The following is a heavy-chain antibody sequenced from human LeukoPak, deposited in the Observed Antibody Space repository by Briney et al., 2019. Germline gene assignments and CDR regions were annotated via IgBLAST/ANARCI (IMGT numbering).Heavy chain of an antibody. CDR3: ARGIAAAGTTLYN. Sequence: GGSLRLSCAVSGFTVSSNYMSWVRQAPGKGLEWVSVIYSDGSTYSADSVKGRFTISRDNSKNTLYLQINSLRAEDTAVYYCARGIAAAGTTLYNWGQGTLLTVSS. D-gene: IGHD6-13*01. CDR2: IYSDGST. J-gene: IGHJ4*02. V-gene: IGHV3-53*01. CDR1: GFTVSSNY.